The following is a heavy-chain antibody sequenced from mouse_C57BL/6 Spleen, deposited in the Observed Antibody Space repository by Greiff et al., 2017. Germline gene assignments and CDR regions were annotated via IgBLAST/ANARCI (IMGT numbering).Heavy chain of an antibody. V-gene: IGHV1-4*01. Sequence: QVQLQQSGAELARPGASVKMSCKASGYTFTSYTMHWVKQRPGQGLEWIGYINPSSGYTKYNQKFKDKATLTADKSSSTAYMQLSSLTAEDSAVYYCARRDTVVAKDYAMDYWGQGTSVTVSS. CDR2: INPSSGYT. CDR1: GYTFTSYT. D-gene: IGHD1-1*01. CDR3: ARRDTVVAKDYAMDY. J-gene: IGHJ4*01.